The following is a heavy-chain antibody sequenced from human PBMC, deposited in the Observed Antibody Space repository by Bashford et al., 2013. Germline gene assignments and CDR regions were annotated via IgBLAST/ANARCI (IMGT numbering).Heavy chain of an antibody. CDR1: GFTFRTYD. J-gene: IGHJ4*02. D-gene: IGHD3-10*01. V-gene: IGHV3-23*01. CDR2: INGRGDTT. Sequence: GGSLRLSCVATGFTFRTYDMSWLRQVPGEGLEWVTFINGRGDTTYYADSVKGRFSISRDNSKNTLYLQMNSLRAEDTAIYYCAKDHLVAGHYLDCWGQGALVTVSS. CDR3: AKDHLVAGHYLDC.